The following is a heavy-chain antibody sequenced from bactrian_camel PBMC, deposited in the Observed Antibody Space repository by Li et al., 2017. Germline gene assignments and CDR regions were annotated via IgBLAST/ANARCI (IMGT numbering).Heavy chain of an antibody. J-gene: IGHJ6*01. CDR2: IDMDGNT. V-gene: IGHV3S55*01. D-gene: IGHD2*01. CDR1: GLTSVSNC. Sequence: HVPPVESGGGSVLAGGSLRLSCTASGLTSVSNCMGWFRRAPGKEREGVAVIDMDGNTSYADSVKGRFTISKDNAKNTLYLQMNSLKPEDTAMYFCAAENPSIIVAVTCIARMGFGYWGQGTQVTVS. CDR3: AAENPSIIVAVTCIARMGFGY.